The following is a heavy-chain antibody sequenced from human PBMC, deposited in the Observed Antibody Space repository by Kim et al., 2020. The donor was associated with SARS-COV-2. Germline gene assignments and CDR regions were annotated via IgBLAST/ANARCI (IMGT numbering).Heavy chain of an antibody. CDR2: ISYDGSNK. J-gene: IGHJ4*02. V-gene: IGHV3-30-3*01. CDR1: GFTFSSYA. Sequence: GGSLRLSCAASGFTFSSYAMHWVRQAPGKGLEWVAVISYDGSNKYYADSVKGRFTISRDNSKNTLYLQMNSLRAEDTAVYYCARDAVAGTVLQVALDYWGQGTLVTVSS. CDR3: ARDAVAGTVLQVALDY. D-gene: IGHD6-19*01.